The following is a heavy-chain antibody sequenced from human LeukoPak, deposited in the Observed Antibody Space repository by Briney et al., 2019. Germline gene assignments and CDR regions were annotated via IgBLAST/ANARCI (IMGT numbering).Heavy chain of an antibody. J-gene: IGHJ3*02. CDR1: GGSISSGSYY. CDR2: IYTSGST. Sequence: SETLSLTCTVSGGSISSGSYYWSWIRQPAGKGLEWIGRIYTSGSTNYNPSLKSRVTISVDTSKNQFSLKLSSVTAADTAVYYCARERGKLWFGAPDTFDIWGQGTMVTVSS. D-gene: IGHD3-10*01. CDR3: ARERGKLWFGAPDTFDI. V-gene: IGHV4-61*02.